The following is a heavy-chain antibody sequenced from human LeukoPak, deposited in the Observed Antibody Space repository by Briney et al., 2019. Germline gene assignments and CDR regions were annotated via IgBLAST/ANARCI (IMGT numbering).Heavy chain of an antibody. CDR3: ARSKGIAARPHFDY. CDR1: GGSISTYY. J-gene: IGHJ4*02. CDR2: IYTSGST. D-gene: IGHD6-6*01. V-gene: IGHV4-4*07. Sequence: PSETLSLTCTVSGGSISTYYWSWIRQPAGKGLEWIGRIYTSGSTNYNPSLKSRVTMSVDTSKNQFSLKLSSVTAADTAVYYCARSKGIAARPHFDYWGQGTLVTVSS.